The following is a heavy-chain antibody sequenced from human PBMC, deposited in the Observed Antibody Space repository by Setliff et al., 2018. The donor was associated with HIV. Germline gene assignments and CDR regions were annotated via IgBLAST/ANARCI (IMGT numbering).Heavy chain of an antibody. CDR2: INSATGGT. J-gene: IGHJ4*02. Sequence: ASVKVSCKASGYTFTDNYIHWVRQAPGQGLEWMAWINSATGGTNYAQNFQDRVTMTRDTSISTAYLELRRLRSDDTALYYCARIGARIFNYYDDTSQTDYWGQGALVTVS. D-gene: IGHD3-22*01. CDR1: GYTFTDNY. V-gene: IGHV1-2*02. CDR3: ARIGARIFNYYDDTSQTDY.